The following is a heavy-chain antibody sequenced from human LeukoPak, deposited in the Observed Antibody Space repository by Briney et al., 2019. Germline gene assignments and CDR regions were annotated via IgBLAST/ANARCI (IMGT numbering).Heavy chain of an antibody. V-gene: IGHV3-21*01. J-gene: IGHJ4*02. Sequence: PGGSLRLSCAASGFTFSSYSMNWVRQAPGKGLEWVSSISSSSSYIYYADSVKGRFTISRDNAKNTLYLQMNSLRAEDTAVYYRAKGGATVIDYWGQGTLVTVSS. D-gene: IGHD4-17*01. CDR1: GFTFSSYS. CDR2: ISSSSSYI. CDR3: AKGGATVIDY.